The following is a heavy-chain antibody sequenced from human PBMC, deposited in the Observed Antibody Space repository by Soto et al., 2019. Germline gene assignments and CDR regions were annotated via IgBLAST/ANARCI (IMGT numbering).Heavy chain of an antibody. V-gene: IGHV3-11*01. CDR3: ASTRGSSYDY. D-gene: IGHD6-6*01. Sequence: PGGSLRLSCAASGFTFSDYYMTWIRQAPGKGLEWVSYISTSGSTTYYADSVKGRFTISRDNAKNTLYLQMNSLRAEDTAVYYCASTRGSSYDYWGQGTLVTVSS. CDR2: ISTSGSTT. CDR1: GFTFSDYY. J-gene: IGHJ4*02.